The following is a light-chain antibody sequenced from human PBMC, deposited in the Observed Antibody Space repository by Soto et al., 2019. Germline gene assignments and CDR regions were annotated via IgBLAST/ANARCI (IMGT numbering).Light chain of an antibody. CDR3: QQGHNWPLT. J-gene: IGKJ2*01. CDR1: QSISSE. V-gene: IGKV3-15*01. Sequence: EIGMPQSPATLSVSPGESATLSCRASQSISSELAWYQQKPGQPPRLLIYGASTRATGVPARFTGSGSGSDFTLTISGLQSEDFAVYYCQQGHNWPLTFGQGTRLEI. CDR2: GAS.